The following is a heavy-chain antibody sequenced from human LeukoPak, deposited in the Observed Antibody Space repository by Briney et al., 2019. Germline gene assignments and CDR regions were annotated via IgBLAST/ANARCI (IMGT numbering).Heavy chain of an antibody. D-gene: IGHD6-13*01. CDR1: GGTFSSYA. Sequence: ASVKVSCKASGGTFSSYAISWVRQAPGQGLEWMGGIIPIFGTANYAQKFQGRVTITADKSTSTAYMELSSLRSEDTAVYYCARESSAGYSSSWYWSHYYYYYMDVWGKGTTVTISS. V-gene: IGHV1-69*06. CDR2: IIPIFGTA. CDR3: ARESSAGYSSSWYWSHYYYYYMDV. J-gene: IGHJ6*03.